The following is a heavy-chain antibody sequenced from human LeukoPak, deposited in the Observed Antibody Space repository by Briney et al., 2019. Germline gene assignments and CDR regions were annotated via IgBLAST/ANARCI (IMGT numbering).Heavy chain of an antibody. J-gene: IGHJ4*02. CDR2: IYTSGST. Sequence: SETLSLTCTASGGSISSYYWSWIRQPAGKGLEWIGRIYTSGSTNYNPSLKSRVTMSVDTSKNQFSLKLSSVTAADTAVYYCARVTSDDSSGYYKVFDYWGQGTLVTVSS. V-gene: IGHV4-4*07. D-gene: IGHD3-22*01. CDR3: ARVTSDDSSGYYKVFDY. CDR1: GGSISSYY.